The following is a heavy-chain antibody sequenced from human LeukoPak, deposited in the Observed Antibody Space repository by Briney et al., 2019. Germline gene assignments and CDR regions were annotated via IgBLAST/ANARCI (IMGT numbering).Heavy chain of an antibody. CDR3: ARADRLLWFGELLHPHMDV. D-gene: IGHD3-10*01. Sequence: GGSLRLSCAASGITFSSYSMNWVRQAPGKGLEWVSYISSSSSTIYYADSVKGRFTISRDNAKNSLYLQMNSLRAEDTAVYYCARADRLLWFGELLHPHMDVWGQGTTVTVSS. V-gene: IGHV3-48*01. CDR1: GITFSSYS. CDR2: ISSSSSTI. J-gene: IGHJ6*02.